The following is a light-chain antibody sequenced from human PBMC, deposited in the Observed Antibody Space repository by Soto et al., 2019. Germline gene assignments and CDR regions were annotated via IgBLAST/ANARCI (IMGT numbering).Light chain of an antibody. CDR1: SSDVGAYNF. V-gene: IGLV2-14*03. CDR3: SEYRGGTPYV. Sequence: QSALTQPASVSGSPGQSITISCTGTSSDVGAYNFVSWYQQYPGKAPKLMIFDVNNRPSGVSNRFSGSKSVNTASLTISGLQAEDEADYYCSEYRGGTPYVFGTGTKLTVL. CDR2: DVN. J-gene: IGLJ1*01.